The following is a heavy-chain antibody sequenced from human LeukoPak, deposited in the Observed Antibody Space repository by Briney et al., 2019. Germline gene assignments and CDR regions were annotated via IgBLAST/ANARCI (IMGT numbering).Heavy chain of an antibody. J-gene: IGHJ4*02. D-gene: IGHD6-13*01. V-gene: IGHV3-11*01. CDR2: ISNSGGTI. CDR3: ARMRSSWYFDH. CDR1: GFTFSDYF. Sequence: GGSLRLSCAASGFTFSDYFMTWSRQAPGKGLEWVSYISNSGGTIYYSASVKGRFTISRHNAKNLLYLEMDSLRAGDTAVYYCARMRSSWYFDHWGQGSLVTVSS.